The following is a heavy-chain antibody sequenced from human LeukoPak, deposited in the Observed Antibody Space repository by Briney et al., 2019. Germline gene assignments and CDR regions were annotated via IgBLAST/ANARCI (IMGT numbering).Heavy chain of an antibody. CDR2: IVPIFGTP. J-gene: IGHJ4*02. Sequence: SVKVSCKTSGGTFSSYVINWVRQAPGQGLEWMGKIVPIFGTPTAAQKFQGRITITTDGFTCTAYMELSGLRSEDTAVYYCAVREGFDQGGFASYFDNWGQGTQVTVSS. CDR3: AVREGFDQGGFASYFDN. CDR1: GGTFSSYV. D-gene: IGHD3-16*01. V-gene: IGHV1-69*05.